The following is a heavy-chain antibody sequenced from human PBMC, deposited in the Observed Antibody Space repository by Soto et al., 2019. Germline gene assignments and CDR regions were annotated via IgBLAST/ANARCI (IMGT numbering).Heavy chain of an antibody. D-gene: IGHD6-19*01. J-gene: IGHJ4*02. Sequence: GALRLSCAASGVTFSNACMSWVRQAPGKGLEWVGRIKSKTYGGTTDYAAPVKGRFTISRDDSKNTLYLQMNSLKTEDTAVHYCTTGSYSSGWYRPSWFDYWGQGTLVTVSS. V-gene: IGHV3-15*01. CDR3: TTGSYSSGWYRPSWFDY. CDR1: GVTFSNAC. CDR2: IKSKTYGGTT.